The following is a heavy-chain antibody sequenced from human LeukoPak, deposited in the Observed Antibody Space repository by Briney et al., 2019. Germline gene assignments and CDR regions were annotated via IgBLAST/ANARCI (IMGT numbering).Heavy chain of an antibody. CDR2: MNPESGNT. CDR3: ARPGTNFGINWFDP. CDR1: GDTFTSYD. D-gene: IGHD3-3*01. V-gene: IGHV1-8*01. Sequence: ASVKVSCKASGDTFTSYDINWVRQATGQGLEWMGWMNPESGNTGYAQKFQGRVTMTRNTSTSTAYMELSSLRSEDTAVYYCARPGTNFGINWFDPWGQGTLVTVSS. J-gene: IGHJ5*02.